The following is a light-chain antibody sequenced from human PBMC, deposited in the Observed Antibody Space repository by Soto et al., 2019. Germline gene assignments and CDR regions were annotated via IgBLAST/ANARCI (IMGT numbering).Light chain of an antibody. CDR1: QSVLYSSNNKNY. Sequence: DIVMTQSPDSLAVSLGERATINCKSSQSVLYSSNNKNYLAWYQQKPGQSPKMLISWASTRDFGVPDRFSGRGSGTDFTLTISSLQAEDVAVYYCQQYYSSPLTFGQGTKLEI. CDR2: WAS. V-gene: IGKV4-1*01. CDR3: QQYYSSPLT. J-gene: IGKJ2*01.